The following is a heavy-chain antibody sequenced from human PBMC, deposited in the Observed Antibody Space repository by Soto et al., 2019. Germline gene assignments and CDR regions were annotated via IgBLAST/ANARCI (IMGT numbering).Heavy chain of an antibody. D-gene: IGHD2-2*01. J-gene: IGHJ5*02. Sequence: SVKVSCKASGGTFSSYAVSWVRQAPGQGLEWMGGIIPIFGTANYAQKFQGRVTITADKSTSTAYMELSSLRSEDTAVYYCARVTVVPAAVNWFDPWGQGTLVTVSS. CDR3: ARVTVVPAAVNWFDP. CDR2: IIPIFGTA. CDR1: GGTFSSYA. V-gene: IGHV1-69*06.